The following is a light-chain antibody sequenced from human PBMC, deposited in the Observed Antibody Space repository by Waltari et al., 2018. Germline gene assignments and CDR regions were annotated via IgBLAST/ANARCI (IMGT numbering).Light chain of an antibody. J-gene: IGLJ2*01. CDR2: DVT. V-gene: IGLV2-14*01. Sequence: QSALTQPASVSGSPGQSLTISCTGTSSDVGGFNWVSWYQQHPGKAPKVMIYDVTNRPSVVSNRFSGSKSGNTATLTISGLQAEDEADYYCMSYTSRHTMIFGGGTRLTVL. CDR1: SSDVGGFNW. CDR3: MSYTSRHTMI.